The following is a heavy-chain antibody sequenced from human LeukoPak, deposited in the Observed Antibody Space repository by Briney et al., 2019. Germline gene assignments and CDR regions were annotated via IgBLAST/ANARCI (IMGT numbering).Heavy chain of an antibody. Sequence: LSETLSLTCTVSGGSLSSYYWSWIRQPPGKGLEWIGNIYYRGSTNYNPSLKSRVTMSVDTSKNQFSLKVSSVTAADTAVYYCARSDFWSGFTFDYWGQGTLVTVSS. CDR1: GGSLSSYY. CDR3: ARSDFWSGFTFDY. D-gene: IGHD3-3*01. J-gene: IGHJ4*02. CDR2: IYYRGST. V-gene: IGHV4-59*01.